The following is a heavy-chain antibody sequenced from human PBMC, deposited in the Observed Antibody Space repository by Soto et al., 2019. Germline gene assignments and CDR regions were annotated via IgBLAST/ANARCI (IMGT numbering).Heavy chain of an antibody. V-gene: IGHV6-1*01. D-gene: IGHD6-13*01. CDR2: TYYRSKWYN. CDR1: GDSVSSNSAA. CDR3: ARVIAAAGVNYYGMEV. J-gene: IGHJ6*02. Sequence: SQTLSLTCAISGDSVSSNSAAWNWIRQSPSRGLEWLGRTYYRSKWYNDYAVSVKSRITINPDTSKNQFSLQLNPVTPEDTAVYYCARVIAAAGVNYYGMEVWGQGTTVTVSS.